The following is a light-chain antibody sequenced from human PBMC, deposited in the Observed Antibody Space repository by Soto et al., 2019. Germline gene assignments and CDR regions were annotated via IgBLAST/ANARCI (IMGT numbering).Light chain of an antibody. CDR2: AAS. CDR3: QQYYSTPLT. J-gene: IGKJ4*01. V-gene: IGKV1-27*01. Sequence: QMTQSASSLSASLGDRVTIACRASQGIKEYVAWYQQKPGRGPKLLIYAASTLQSGVPPRFSGSGSGTDFTLTISSLQPEDVATYYCQQYYSTPLTFGGGTKVDIK. CDR1: QGIKEY.